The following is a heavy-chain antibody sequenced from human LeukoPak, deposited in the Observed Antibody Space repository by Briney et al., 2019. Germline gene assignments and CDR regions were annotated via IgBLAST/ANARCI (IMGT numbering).Heavy chain of an antibody. V-gene: IGHV3-64*01. CDR2: ISSNGGGT. D-gene: IGHD5-18*01. CDR3: AMSVDTAMVEEVEGFDY. J-gene: IGHJ4*02. CDR1: GFTFSSYA. Sequence: GGSLRLSCAASGFTFSSYAMHWVRQAPGKGLEYVSSISSNGGGTYYANSVKGRFTISRDNSKNTLYLQMSSLRAEDMAVYYCAMSVDTAMVEEVEGFDYWGQGTLVTVSS.